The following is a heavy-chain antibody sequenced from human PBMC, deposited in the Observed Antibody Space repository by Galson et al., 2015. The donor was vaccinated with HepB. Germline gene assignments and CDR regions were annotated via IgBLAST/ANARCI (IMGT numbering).Heavy chain of an antibody. CDR3: ARLEYTTSLDY. J-gene: IGHJ4*02. D-gene: IGHD6-6*01. V-gene: IGHV3-33*01. Sequence: SLRLSCAASGFSFSSHGMHWVRQTPAKGLEWVAVIWYDGSNEYYADSVRGRFSISRDNSNNMLYLQMNSLRAEDTAVYYCARLEYTTSLDYWGQGTLVTVSS. CDR2: IWYDGSNE. CDR1: GFSFSSHG.